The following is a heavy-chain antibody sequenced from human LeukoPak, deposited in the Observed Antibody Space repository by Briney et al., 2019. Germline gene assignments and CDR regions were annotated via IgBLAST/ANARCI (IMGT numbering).Heavy chain of an antibody. CDR3: AAGDSSGYYYKNWFDP. V-gene: IGHV1-69*13. Sequence: GASVTVSCKAPGGTFSSYAISWVRQAPGQGLEWMGGIIPIFGTANYAQKFQGRVTITADESTSTAYMELSSLRSEDTAVYYCAAGDSSGYYYKNWFDPWGQGTLVTVSS. CDR1: GGTFSSYA. J-gene: IGHJ5*02. D-gene: IGHD3-22*01. CDR2: IIPIFGTA.